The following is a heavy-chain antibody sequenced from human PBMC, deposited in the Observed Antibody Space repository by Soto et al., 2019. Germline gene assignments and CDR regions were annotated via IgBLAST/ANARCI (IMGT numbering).Heavy chain of an antibody. J-gene: IGHJ4*02. CDR2: INPNTGVT. CDR3: VRQLAYCGGDCYTEPIDY. CDR1: GYTFSGYY. D-gene: IGHD2-21*02. V-gene: IGHV1-2*02. Sequence: QAQLVQSGAEVKKSGASLKVSCTASGYTFSGYYMHWVRQAPGQGLEWMGWINPNTGVTKYAQKFQGRVTMTRDTSISTAYMDLSSLTYDDTAVYYCVRQLAYCGGDCYTEPIDYWGQGTLVTVSS.